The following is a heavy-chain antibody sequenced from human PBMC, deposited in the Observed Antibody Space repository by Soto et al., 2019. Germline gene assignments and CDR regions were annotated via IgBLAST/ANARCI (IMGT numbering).Heavy chain of an antibody. V-gene: IGHV4-59*01. CDR2: IYYSGST. D-gene: IGHD1-7*01. Sequence: SETLSLTCTVSGGSISSYYWSWIRQPPGKGLEWIGYIYYSGSTNYNPSLKSRVTISVDTSKNQFSLKLSSVTAADTAVYYCARRSITGTGFDYWGQGTLVTVS. CDR3: ARRSITGTGFDY. J-gene: IGHJ4*02. CDR1: GGSISSYY.